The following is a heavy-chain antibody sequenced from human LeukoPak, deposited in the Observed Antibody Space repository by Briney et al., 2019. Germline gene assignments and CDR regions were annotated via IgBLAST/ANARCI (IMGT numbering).Heavy chain of an antibody. CDR2: IRYDGSNK. CDR3: ARGGAHVGHLWFHMDV. Sequence: GGSLRLSCAASGFTFSSYGMYWVRQAPGKGLEWVAFIRYDGSNKYYADSVKGRFTVSRDNSKNTLYLQMKSLRAEDTAVYYCARGGAHVGHLWFHMDVWGKGTTVTVSS. V-gene: IGHV3-30*02. J-gene: IGHJ6*03. CDR1: GFTFSSYG. D-gene: IGHD3-10*01.